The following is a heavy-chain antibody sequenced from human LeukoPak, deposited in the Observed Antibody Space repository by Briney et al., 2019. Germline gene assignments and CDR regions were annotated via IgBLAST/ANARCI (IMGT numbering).Heavy chain of an antibody. D-gene: IGHD2-15*01. CDR1: GGTFSSYA. Sequence: ASVKVSCKPSGGTFSSYATSWVRQAPGQGLEWMGGIIPIFGTANYAQKLQGRVTITADKATSTAYMELSSLRSEDTAVYYCARDGHCSGGSCYGGEGFFDYWGQGTLVTVSS. V-gene: IGHV1-69*06. J-gene: IGHJ4*02. CDR3: ARDGHCSGGSCYGGEGFFDY. CDR2: IIPIFGTA.